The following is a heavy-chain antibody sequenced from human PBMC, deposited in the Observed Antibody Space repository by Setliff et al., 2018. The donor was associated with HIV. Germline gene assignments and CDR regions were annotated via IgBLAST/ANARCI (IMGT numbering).Heavy chain of an antibody. CDR1: GGSFSGYY. CDR3: ARLWGSAQAFDI. V-gene: IGHV4-34*01. Sequence: SETLSLTCAVYGGSFSGYYWSWIRQPPGKGLEWLGEIDHTGSTNYNPSLKSRVTMSIDTSKNQFSLKLSSLTAADTAVYYCARLWGSAQAFDIWGQGTMVTVS. J-gene: IGHJ3*02. CDR2: IDHTGST. D-gene: IGHD7-27*01.